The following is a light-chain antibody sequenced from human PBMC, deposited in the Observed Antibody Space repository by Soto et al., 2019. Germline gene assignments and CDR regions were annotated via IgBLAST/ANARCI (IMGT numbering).Light chain of an antibody. CDR3: QQYSGTFQT. J-gene: IGKJ1*01. Sequence: EIVLTQSPDTLSLSPGERATLSCRASQSVSSSQLAWYQQKPGQAPRLLIYDVFMRTNGIPDRFSGSGSGTDFTLTISRLEPEDFALYYCQQYSGTFQTFGQGTKVEIK. CDR2: DVF. V-gene: IGKV3-20*01. CDR1: QSVSSSQ.